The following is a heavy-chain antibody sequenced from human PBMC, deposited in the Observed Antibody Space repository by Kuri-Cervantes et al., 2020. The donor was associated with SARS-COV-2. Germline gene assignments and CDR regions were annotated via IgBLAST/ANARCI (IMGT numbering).Heavy chain of an antibody. CDR2: ISSSSSYI. V-gene: IGHV3-21*04. CDR1: GFTFSSYS. D-gene: IGHD3-16*02. J-gene: IGHJ4*02. Sequence: GESLKISCAASGFTFSSYSMNWVRQAPGKGLEWVSSISSSSSYIYYADSVKGRFTISRDNAKNSLYLQMNSLRAEDTAVYYCAKALPDYDYVWGSYRQGGFDYWGQGTLVTVSS. CDR3: AKALPDYDYVWGSYRQGGFDY.